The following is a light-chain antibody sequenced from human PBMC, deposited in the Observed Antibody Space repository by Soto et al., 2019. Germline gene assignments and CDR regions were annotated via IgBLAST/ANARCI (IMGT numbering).Light chain of an antibody. CDR2: EVT. V-gene: IGLV2-8*01. CDR3: NSYASSNSFSFV. Sequence: QSVLTQPPSASGSPGQSVTISCTGTSSDVGGYNYVSWYQQYPGRAPKLMIYEVTKRPSGVPDRFSGSKSGNTASLTVSGLRVQDEDDDDCNSYASSNSFSFVFGGGTKLTVL. CDR1: SSDVGGYNY. J-gene: IGLJ3*02.